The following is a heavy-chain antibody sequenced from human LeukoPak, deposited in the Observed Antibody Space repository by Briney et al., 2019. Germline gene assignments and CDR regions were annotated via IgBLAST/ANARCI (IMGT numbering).Heavy chain of an antibody. CDR1: GFTFSSYW. Sequence: GGSLRLSCAASGFTFSSYWMSWVRQAPGKGLEWVANIKKDGSEKYYVDSVKGRFTISRDNAKNSLYLQMNSLRAEDTAVYYCARTSIAAAGKIGAFDIWGQGTMVTVSS. D-gene: IGHD6-13*01. V-gene: IGHV3-7*03. CDR2: IKKDGSEK. CDR3: ARTSIAAAGKIGAFDI. J-gene: IGHJ3*02.